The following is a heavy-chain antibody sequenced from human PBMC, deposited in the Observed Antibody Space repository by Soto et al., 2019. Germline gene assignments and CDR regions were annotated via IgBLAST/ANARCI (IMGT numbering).Heavy chain of an antibody. J-gene: IGHJ4*02. D-gene: IGHD1-26*01. CDR2: IYYSGST. CDR3: ARQWGPGVNFDY. CDR1: GGSISSYY. Sequence: SETLSLTCTVSGGSISSYYWSWIRQPPGKGLEWIGYIYYSGSTNYNPSLKSQVTISVDTSKNQFSLKLSSVTAADTAVYYCARQWGPGVNFDYWGQGTLVTVSS. V-gene: IGHV4-59*08.